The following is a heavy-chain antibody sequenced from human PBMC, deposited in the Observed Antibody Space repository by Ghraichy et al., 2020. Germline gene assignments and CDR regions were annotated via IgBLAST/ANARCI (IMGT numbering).Heavy chain of an antibody. CDR2: IKQDGSEK. CDR3: ARVQEVQGALDYYYGMDV. CDR1: GFTFTRYW. Sequence: GESLNISCAASGFTFTRYWMTWVRQAPGKGLEWVANIKQDGSEKYYVDSVKGRFTISRDNAKNSLYLQMNSLRAEDTAVYYCARVQEVQGALDYYYGMDVWGQGTTVTVSS. V-gene: IGHV3-7*01. D-gene: IGHD3-16*01. J-gene: IGHJ6*02.